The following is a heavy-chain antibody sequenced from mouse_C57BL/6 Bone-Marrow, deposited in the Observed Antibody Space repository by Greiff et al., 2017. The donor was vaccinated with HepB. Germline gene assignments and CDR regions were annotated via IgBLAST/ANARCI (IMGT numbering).Heavy chain of an antibody. J-gene: IGHJ2*01. D-gene: IGHD2-4*01. V-gene: IGHV1-5*01. Sequence: VQLQQSGTVLARPGASVKMSCKTSGYTFTSYWMHWVKQRPGQGLEWIGAIYPGNSDTSYNQKFKGKDKLTAVTSASTAYMELSSLTNEDSAVYYCTRSGLPDYWGQGTTLTVSS. CDR1: GYTFTSYW. CDR2: IYPGNSDT. CDR3: TRSGLPDY.